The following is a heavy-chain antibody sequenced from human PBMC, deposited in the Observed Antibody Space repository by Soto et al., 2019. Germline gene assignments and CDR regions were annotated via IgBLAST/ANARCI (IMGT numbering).Heavy chain of an antibody. CDR1: GASIRSYY. CDR2: VYTSDYT. CDR3: ASSAGPPGDFCYYNVMDV. V-gene: IGHV4-4*08. Sequence: SETLSLTCSVSGASIRSYYWHWIRQPPGKGLEWIGYVYTSDYTRYSSSLKSRVTISVDTSKSQFYLRLNSVTAADTAVYYCASSAGPPGDFCYYNVMDVWGQGTTVTVSS. D-gene: IGHD3-10*01. J-gene: IGHJ6*02.